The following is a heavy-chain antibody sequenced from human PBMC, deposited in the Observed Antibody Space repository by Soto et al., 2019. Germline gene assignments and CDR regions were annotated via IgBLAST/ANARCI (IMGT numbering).Heavy chain of an antibody. Sequence: QVQLVQSGAEVKKPGSSVKVSCRASGGTFSGYTLSWIRQAPGQGLEWMGRIIPMFDIVNYAQKFQGRVTMTADKSTSTTFMELSSLRSENTAGYFCARAGPDYCDYGNFDSWGQGTLVTVSS. V-gene: IGHV1-69*02. CDR2: IIPMFDIV. D-gene: IGHD4-17*01. CDR3: ARAGPDYCDYGNFDS. J-gene: IGHJ4*02. CDR1: GGTFSGYT.